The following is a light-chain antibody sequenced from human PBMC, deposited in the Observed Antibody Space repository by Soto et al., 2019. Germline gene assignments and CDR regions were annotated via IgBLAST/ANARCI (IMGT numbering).Light chain of an antibody. Sequence: QSALTQPASVSGSPGQSITISCTGTSSDVGGYNYVSWYQQHPGKAPKLMIYEVSKRPSGVPDRFSGSKFGNTASLTVSGLQAEDEADYFCSSYAGSDNYVFGTGTKLTVL. V-gene: IGLV2-8*01. CDR2: EVS. CDR3: SSYAGSDNYV. CDR1: SSDVGGYNY. J-gene: IGLJ1*01.